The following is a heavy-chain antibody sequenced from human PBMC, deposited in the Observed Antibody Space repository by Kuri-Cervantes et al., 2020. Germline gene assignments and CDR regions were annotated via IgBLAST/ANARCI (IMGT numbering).Heavy chain of an antibody. CDR3: ARDADSSSSVCDY. CDR1: GFTFSNYW. Sequence: GESLKISCAASGFTFSNYWMSWVRQAPGKGLEWVANINQGGSEKYYVDSVKGRFTISRDNAKNSLCLQMNSLRAEDTAVYYCARDADSSSSVCDYWGQGTLVTVSS. CDR2: INQGGSEK. V-gene: IGHV3-7*01. J-gene: IGHJ4*02. D-gene: IGHD6-13*01.